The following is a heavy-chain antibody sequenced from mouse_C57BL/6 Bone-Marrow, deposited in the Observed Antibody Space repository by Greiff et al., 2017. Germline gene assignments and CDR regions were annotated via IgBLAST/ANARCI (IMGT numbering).Heavy chain of an antibody. CDR1: GFTFSDYG. V-gene: IGHV5-17*01. CDR2: ISSGSSTI. D-gene: IGHD2-3*01. J-gene: IGHJ3*01. Sequence: DVMLVESGGGLVKPGGSLKLSCAASGFTFSDYGMHWVRQAPEKGLEWVAYISSGSSTIYYADTVKGRFTISRDNAKNTLFLQMTSLRSEDTAMEYCARLYDGYSSWFAYWGQGTLVTVSA. CDR3: ARLYDGYSSWFAY.